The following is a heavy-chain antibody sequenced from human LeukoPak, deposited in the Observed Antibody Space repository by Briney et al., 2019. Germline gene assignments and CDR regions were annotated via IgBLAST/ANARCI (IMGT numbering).Heavy chain of an antibody. D-gene: IGHD6-19*01. J-gene: IGHJ5*02. CDR1: GGSISSYY. CDR3: AANHGYSSGWYFRNWFDP. CDR2: IYYSGST. V-gene: IGHV4-59*01. Sequence: SETLSLTCTVSGGSISSYYWSWIRQPPGKGLEWIGYIYYSGSTNYNPSLKSRVTISVDTSKNQFSLKLSSVTAADTAVYYCAANHGYSSGWYFRNWFDPWGQGTLVTVSS.